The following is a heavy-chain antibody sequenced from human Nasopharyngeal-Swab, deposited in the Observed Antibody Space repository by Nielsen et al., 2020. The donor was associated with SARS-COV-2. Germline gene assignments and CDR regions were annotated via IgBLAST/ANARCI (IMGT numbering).Heavy chain of an antibody. Sequence: ASVKVSCKASGYTFTGDYMHWVRQAPGQGLEWMGWINPNSGGTNYAQTFQGRGTMTRDTSISTAYMDLSRLRSDDTAVYYCARGGSSWYSSTGGWFDPWGQGTLVTVSS. CDR2: INPNSGGT. J-gene: IGHJ5*02. CDR1: GYTFTGDY. V-gene: IGHV1-2*02. CDR3: ARGGSSWYSSTGGWFDP. D-gene: IGHD6-13*01.